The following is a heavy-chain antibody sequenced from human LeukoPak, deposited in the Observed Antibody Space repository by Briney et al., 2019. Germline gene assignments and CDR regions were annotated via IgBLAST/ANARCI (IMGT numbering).Heavy chain of an antibody. J-gene: IGHJ3*02. V-gene: IGHV3-23*01. Sequence: GGSLRLSCAASGFTFSSYAMSWVRQAPGKGLEWVSAISGSGGSTYYADSVKGRFTTSRDNSKNTLYLQMNSLRAEDTAVYYCAKDLIYRGGIAVPAFDIWGQGTMVTVSS. CDR2: ISGSGGST. CDR1: GFTFSSYA. D-gene: IGHD3-10*01. CDR3: AKDLIYRGGIAVPAFDI.